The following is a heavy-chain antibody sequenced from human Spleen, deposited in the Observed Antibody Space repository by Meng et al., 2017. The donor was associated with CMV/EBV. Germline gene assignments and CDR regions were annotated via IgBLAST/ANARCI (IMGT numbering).Heavy chain of an antibody. CDR1: GGSISSGDYY. CDR3: ARDRSGDHFDY. D-gene: IGHD6-25*01. Sequence: VQLQEVGPGLVKPSPTLSLTCTVSGGSISSGDYYWSWIRQPPGKGLEWIGYIYYSGGTYYNPSLKSRVTISVDTSKNQFSLKLSSVTAADTAVYYCARDRSGDHFDYWGQGTLVTVSS. J-gene: IGHJ4*02. CDR2: IYYSGGT. V-gene: IGHV4-30-4*08.